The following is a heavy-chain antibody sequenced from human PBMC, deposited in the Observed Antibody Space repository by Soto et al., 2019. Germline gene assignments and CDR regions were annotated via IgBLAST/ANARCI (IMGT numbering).Heavy chain of an antibody. Sequence: QLQLQESGPGLVKPSETLSLSCTVSGGSISSSSYYWGWIRQPPGKGLEWIGSIYYSGSTYYNPSLKSRVTISVDQSKNHFSLRLSSVTAADTAVYYCARHRGDGSGRYYYYYMDVWGKGTTVTVSS. V-gene: IGHV4-39*01. CDR2: IYYSGST. CDR1: GGSISSSSYY. D-gene: IGHD3-10*01. J-gene: IGHJ6*03. CDR3: ARHRGDGSGRYYYYYMDV.